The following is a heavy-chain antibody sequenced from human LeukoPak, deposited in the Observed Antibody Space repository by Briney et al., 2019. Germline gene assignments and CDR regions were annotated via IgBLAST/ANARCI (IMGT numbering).Heavy chain of an antibody. Sequence: PGGSLRLSCAASGFTFSSYGMHWVRQAPGKGLEWVAVIWYDGSNKYYADPVKGRFTISRDNSKNTLYLQMNSLRAEDTAVYYCAKDLGPNSSSWYYFDYWGQGTLVTVSS. CDR3: AKDLGPNSSSWYYFDY. D-gene: IGHD6-13*01. J-gene: IGHJ4*02. V-gene: IGHV3-33*06. CDR1: GFTFSSYG. CDR2: IWYDGSNK.